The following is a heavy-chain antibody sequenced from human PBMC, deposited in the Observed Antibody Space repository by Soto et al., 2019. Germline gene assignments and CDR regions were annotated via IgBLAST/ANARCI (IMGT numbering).Heavy chain of an antibody. J-gene: IGHJ6*02. Sequence: QGQLVQSGAEVKKPGASVKVSCKASGYTFTRYGISWVRQAPGQGLEWMGWISGYNGDTNYAQKFQGRVTMTVDTSTTTAVMEPTSLTSDDRAVYYCAKNGQPPYYYYGMDVWGQGTTVTVSS. D-gene: IGHD2-8*01. CDR1: GYTFTRYG. CDR2: ISGYNGDT. V-gene: IGHV1-18*01. CDR3: AKNGQPPYYYYGMDV.